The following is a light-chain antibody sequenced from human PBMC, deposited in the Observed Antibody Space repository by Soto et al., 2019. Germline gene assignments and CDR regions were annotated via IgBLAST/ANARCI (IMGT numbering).Light chain of an antibody. CDR1: QRVSGSY. CDR2: GAS. CDR3: HQYGSSPRT. V-gene: IGKV3-20*01. J-gene: IGKJ1*01. Sequence: EIVLTQSPGTLSLSPGVRATLSCRATQRVSGSYLAWYQQKPGQAPRLLIYGASSRATGIPDRFSGSGSGTDFTLTISRLEPDDFAVYYCHQYGSSPRTFGQGTKVEIK.